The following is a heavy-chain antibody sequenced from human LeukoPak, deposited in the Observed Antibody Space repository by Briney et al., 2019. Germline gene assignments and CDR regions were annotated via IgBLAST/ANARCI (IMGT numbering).Heavy chain of an antibody. CDR3: RGSKYFHGLDV. CDR2: IHHSGST. J-gene: IGHJ6*02. CDR1: GGSFSSGALS. D-gene: IGHD3-16*01. V-gene: IGHV4-30-2*01. Sequence: PSETLSLTCTVSGGSFSSGALSWSWVRQPPGKGLEWIGYIHHSGSTFYNPSLKSRVTMSVDKSKNHFSLNLSSVTAADTAVYYCRGSKYFHGLDVWGQGTTVTVSS.